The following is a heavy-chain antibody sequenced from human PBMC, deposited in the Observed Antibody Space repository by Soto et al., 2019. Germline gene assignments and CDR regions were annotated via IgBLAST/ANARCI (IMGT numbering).Heavy chain of an antibody. CDR1: GFSLSDYW. CDR2: IKQDGSDR. J-gene: IGHJ4*02. Sequence: EVQLVESGGGLVQPGGSLRLSCAASGFSLSDYWMNWVSQAPGKGLEWVAIIKQDGSDRYYVDSVKGRFTISRDNAKNSLYLQMSSLRVEDTALYYWARGRGWLHDYWGQGTLVTVSS. D-gene: IGHD6-19*01. CDR3: ARGRGWLHDY. V-gene: IGHV3-7*01.